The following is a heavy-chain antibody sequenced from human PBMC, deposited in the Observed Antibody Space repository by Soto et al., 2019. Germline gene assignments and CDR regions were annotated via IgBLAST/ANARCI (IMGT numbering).Heavy chain of an antibody. J-gene: IGHJ4*02. V-gene: IGHV4-30-2*01. CDR3: ARGGGVTTTGDDY. Sequence: QLQLQESGSGLVKPSQTLSLTCAVSGGSINTATHSWSWIRQPPGKGLEWIGYIYHSGSTYYNPSVKSRFTISIDTSNNQFSLRLSSVTAADTAVYYCARGGGVTTTGDDYWGQGILVTVSS. CDR2: IYHSGST. CDR1: GGSINTATHS. D-gene: IGHD4-4*01.